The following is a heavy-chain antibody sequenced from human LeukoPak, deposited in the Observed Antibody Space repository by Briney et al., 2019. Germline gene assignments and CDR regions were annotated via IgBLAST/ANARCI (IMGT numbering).Heavy chain of an antibody. J-gene: IGHJ3*02. CDR2: ISAYNGNT. CDR1: GYTFTSYG. Sequence: EASVKVSCKASGYTFTSYGISWVRQAPGQGLEWMGWISAYNGNTNYAQKLQGRVTMTTDTSTSTAYMELRSLRSDDTAVYYCARDLKGLRYFDWLSHDAFDIWGQGTMVTVSS. D-gene: IGHD3-9*01. V-gene: IGHV1-18*01. CDR3: ARDLKGLRYFDWLSHDAFDI.